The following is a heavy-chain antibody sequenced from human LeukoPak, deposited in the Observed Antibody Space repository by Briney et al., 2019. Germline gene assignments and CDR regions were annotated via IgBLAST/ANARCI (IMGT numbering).Heavy chain of an antibody. CDR1: GGTFSSYD. CDR2: LIPILGVA. V-gene: IGHV1-69*04. Sequence: SVKVSCKASGGTFSSYDISWVRQAPGQGLEWMGRLIPILGVANYAQKFQGSVTITADKSTTTAYMELSSLRSEDTAVYYCARPGGNSGNDYYYAMDVWGQRTTVTVSS. J-gene: IGHJ6*02. CDR3: ARPGGNSGNDYYYAMDV. D-gene: IGHD4-23*01.